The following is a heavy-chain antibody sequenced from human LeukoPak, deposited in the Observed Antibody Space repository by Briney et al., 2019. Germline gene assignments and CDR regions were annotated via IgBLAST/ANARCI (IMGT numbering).Heavy chain of an antibody. J-gene: IGHJ5*02. CDR1: SGSISTSNYY. D-gene: IGHD6-19*01. Sequence: SETLSLTCTVSSGSISTSNYYWGWVRQPPGKALEWIGNIFYSGSTYYSPSLKSRVTISLDTSRNQFSLKLSSVTAADTAVYYCASSRRIAVANNWFDPWGQGTLVTVSS. CDR3: ASSRRIAVANNWFDP. V-gene: IGHV4-39*07. CDR2: IFYSGST.